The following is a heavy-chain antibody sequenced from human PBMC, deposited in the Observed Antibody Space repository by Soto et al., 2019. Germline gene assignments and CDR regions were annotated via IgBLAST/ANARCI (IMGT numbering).Heavy chain of an antibody. J-gene: IGHJ5*02. CDR3: ARGEDLGPQGGGNWFDP. V-gene: IGHV4-59*01. Sequence: SETLSLTCTVSGGSISSYYWSWIRQPPGKGLEWIGYIYYSGSTNYNPSLKSRVTISVDTSKNQFYLKLSSVTAADTAVYYCARGEDLGPQGGGNWFDPWGQGTLVTVSS. CDR2: IYYSGST. D-gene: IGHD1-26*01. CDR1: GGSISSYY.